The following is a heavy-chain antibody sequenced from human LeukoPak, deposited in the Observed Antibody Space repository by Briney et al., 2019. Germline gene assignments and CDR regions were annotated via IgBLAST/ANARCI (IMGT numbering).Heavy chain of an antibody. V-gene: IGHV3-9*03. CDR2: ISWHSGSI. CDR1: GFTFDDYA. CDR3: AKGRTYYYDSSAYPRPDAFDI. Sequence: GRSLRLSCAASGFTFDDYAMHWVRQAPGKGLEWVSSISWHSGSIGYADPVKGRFTISRDNAKNSLYLQMNSLRVEDMALYYCAKGRTYYYDSSAYPRPDAFDIWGQGTMVTVSS. D-gene: IGHD3-22*01. J-gene: IGHJ3*02.